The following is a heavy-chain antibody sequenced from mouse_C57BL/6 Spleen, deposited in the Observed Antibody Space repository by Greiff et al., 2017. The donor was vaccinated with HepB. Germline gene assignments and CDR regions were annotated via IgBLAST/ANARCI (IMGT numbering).Heavy chain of an antibody. Sequence: QVQLQQPGTELVKPGASVKLSCKASGYTFTSYWMHWVKQRPGQGLEWIGNINPSNGGTNYNEKFKSKTTLTVDKSSSTTYMQLRSLKSEDSAVYYCAREGVTTVIVDHYAMDYWGQGTSVTVSS. V-gene: IGHV1-53*01. CDR1: GYTFTSYW. CDR3: AREGVTTVIVDHYAMDY. J-gene: IGHJ4*01. D-gene: IGHD1-1*01. CDR2: INPSNGGT.